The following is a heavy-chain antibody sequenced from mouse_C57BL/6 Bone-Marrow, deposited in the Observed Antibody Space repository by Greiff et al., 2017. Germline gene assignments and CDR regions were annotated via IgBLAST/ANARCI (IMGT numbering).Heavy chain of an antibody. CDR1: GYSFTSYY. Sequence: QVQLKQSGPELVKPGASVKISCKASGYSFTSYYIHWVKQRPGQGLEWIGWIYPGSGNTKYNEKFKGKATLTADTSSSTAYMQLSSLTSEDSAVYYCARSWSRGFDYWGQGTTLTVSS. CDR2: IYPGSGNT. V-gene: IGHV1-66*01. J-gene: IGHJ2*01. CDR3: ARSWSRGFDY.